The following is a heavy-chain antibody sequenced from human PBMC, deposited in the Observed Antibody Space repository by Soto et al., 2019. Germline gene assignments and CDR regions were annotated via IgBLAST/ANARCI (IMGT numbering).Heavy chain of an antibody. J-gene: IGHJ6*02. CDR3: AVAAVREILTEQSSGMAV. CDR1: GGTLSDYA. D-gene: IGHD3-10*01. Sequence: ASVKVSCKASGGTLSDYAVSWVRQARGQGLEWMGGIMPTVDSANYAQKFQGRLTITADESTSTANMELSSLTSDDTAIYYCAVAAVREILTEQSSGMAVWGQGTTVTGSS. V-gene: IGHV1-69*13. CDR2: IMPTVDSA.